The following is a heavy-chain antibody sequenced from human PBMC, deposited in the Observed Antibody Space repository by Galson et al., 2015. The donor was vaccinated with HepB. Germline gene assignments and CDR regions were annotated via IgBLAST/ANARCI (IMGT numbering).Heavy chain of an antibody. CDR3: AKEGSPSHYNNAMDV. CDR2: ISYDGSNK. D-gene: IGHD3-9*01. V-gene: IGHV3-30*18. J-gene: IGHJ6*02. Sequence: SLRLSCAASGSIFSNYGIHWVRQAPGKGLQWVALISYDGSNKYYADSVKGRFTISRDNSKNTLFLQMNSLRAEDAAVYYCAKEGSPSHYNNAMDVWGQGTTVTVSS. CDR1: GSIFSNYG.